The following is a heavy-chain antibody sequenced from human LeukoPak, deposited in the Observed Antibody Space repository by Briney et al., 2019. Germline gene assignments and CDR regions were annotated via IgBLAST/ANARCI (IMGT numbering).Heavy chain of an antibody. J-gene: IGHJ4*02. D-gene: IGHD3-22*01. Sequence: VASVKVSCKVSGYTLTELSMHWVRQAPGKGLEWMGGFDPEDPEDGEAIYAQKFQGRVTMTEDTSTDTAYMELSSLRSEDTAVYYCARVGYDSSGYLNYFDYWGQGTLVTVSS. CDR1: GYTLTELS. CDR2: FDPEDPEDGEA. V-gene: IGHV1-24*01. CDR3: ARVGYDSSGYLNYFDY.